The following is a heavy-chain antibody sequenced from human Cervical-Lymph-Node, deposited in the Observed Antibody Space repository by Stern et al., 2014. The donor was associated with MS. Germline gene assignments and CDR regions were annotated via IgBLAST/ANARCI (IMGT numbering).Heavy chain of an antibody. CDR1: GFTFSSYA. V-gene: IGHV3-30*01. CDR2: ISYDGSNK. Sequence: VQLVESGGGVVQPGRSLRLSCAASGFTFSSYAMHWVRQAPGKGLEWVAVISYDGSNKYYADSVKGRFTISRDNSKNTLYLQMNSLRAEDTAVYYCARAFDYGGNSVGAFDIWGQGTRVTVSS. CDR3: ARAFDYGGNSVGAFDI. J-gene: IGHJ3*02. D-gene: IGHD4-23*01.